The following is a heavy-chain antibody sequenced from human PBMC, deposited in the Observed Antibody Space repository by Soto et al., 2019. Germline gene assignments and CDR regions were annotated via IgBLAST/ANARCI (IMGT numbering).Heavy chain of an antibody. J-gene: IGHJ4*02. D-gene: IGHD5-18*01. Sequence: QVQLVESGGGVVQPGRSLRLSCAASGLPFSSYGMQWVRQAPGKGLEWVALISTDGISRYYADSVKGRFTISRDNSKNTLYLHMNSLRAEDTAVFYCAGGYSFGDYWGQGTQVTVSS. CDR2: ISTDGISR. V-gene: IGHV3-30*03. CDR1: GLPFSSYG. CDR3: AGGYSFGDY.